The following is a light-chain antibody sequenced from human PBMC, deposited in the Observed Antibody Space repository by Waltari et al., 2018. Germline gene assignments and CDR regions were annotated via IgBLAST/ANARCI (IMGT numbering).Light chain of an antibody. CDR1: SSTIGRNY. CDR2: KVN. V-gene: IGLV1-47*01. CDR3: ATWDDSLSGYV. J-gene: IGLJ1*01. Sequence: QSVLTQPPSASGTPGQRVTISCSGTSSTIGRNYVFWFHQLPGTAPKVLIYKVNQRPSGVPDRFSGSKSGTSASLAISGLRSEDEADYYCATWDDSLSGYVFGSGTKVAVL.